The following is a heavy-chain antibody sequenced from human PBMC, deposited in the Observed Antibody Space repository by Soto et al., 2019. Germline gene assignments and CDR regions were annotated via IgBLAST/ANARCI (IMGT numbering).Heavy chain of an antibody. CDR1: GYTFTSYG. V-gene: IGHV1-18*04. J-gene: IGHJ3*02. CDR2: ISAYNGNT. Sequence: ASVKVSCKASGYTFTSYGISWVRQAPGQGLEWMGWISAYNGNTNYAQKLQGRVTMTTDTSTSTAYMELRSLRSDDTAVYYCARDRSIDFWSGYWNDAFDIWGQGTMVTVSS. CDR3: ARDRSIDFWSGYWNDAFDI. D-gene: IGHD3-3*01.